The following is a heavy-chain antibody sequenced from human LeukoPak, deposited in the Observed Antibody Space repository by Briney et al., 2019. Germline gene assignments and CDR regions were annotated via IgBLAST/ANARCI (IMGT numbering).Heavy chain of an antibody. Sequence: SETLSLTCAVYGGSFSGYYWSWIRQPPGKGLEWIGEINHSGSTNYNPSLKSRVTISVDTSKNQFSLKLSSVTAADTAVYYCARAMTTMTKYNWFDPWGQGTLVTVSS. CDR2: INHSGST. D-gene: IGHD4-17*01. V-gene: IGHV4-34*01. J-gene: IGHJ5*02. CDR1: GGSFSGYY. CDR3: ARAMTTMTKYNWFDP.